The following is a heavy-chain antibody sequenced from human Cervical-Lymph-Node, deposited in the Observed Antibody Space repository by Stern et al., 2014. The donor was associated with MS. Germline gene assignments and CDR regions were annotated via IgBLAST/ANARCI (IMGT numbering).Heavy chain of an antibody. CDR1: GYTFINYG. D-gene: IGHD3-10*01. CDR3: ARDDGGQTRFDP. CDR2: ISAYNGNT. J-gene: IGHJ5*02. V-gene: IGHV1-18*04. Sequence: QVQLVQSGAEVKKPGASVKVSCKASGYTFINYGISWVRQAPGQGLEWMGWISAYNGNTNYAQKFQGRVTLTTDTSTSTAFMELRSLRSDDTALYYCARDDGGQTRFDPWGQGTLVTVSS.